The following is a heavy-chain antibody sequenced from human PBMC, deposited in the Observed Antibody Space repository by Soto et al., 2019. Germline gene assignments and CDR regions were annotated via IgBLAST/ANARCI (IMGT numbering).Heavy chain of an antibody. Sequence: SETLSLTCAVSGYSISSGYYWGWLRQPPGKGLEWIGIIYHGGSTYYNPSLNSRVTLSIDMTNNHVSLILNSVTAADTAVYYCARVGPWVPYYYDSSPYTFENWFEPWGQGTLVTVSS. CDR1: GYSISSGYY. J-gene: IGHJ5*02. V-gene: IGHV4-38-2*01. D-gene: IGHD3-22*01. CDR3: ARVGPWVPYYYDSSPYTFENWFEP. CDR2: IYHGGST.